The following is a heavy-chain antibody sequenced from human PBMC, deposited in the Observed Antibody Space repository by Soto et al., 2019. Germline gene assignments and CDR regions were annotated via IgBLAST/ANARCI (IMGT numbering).Heavy chain of an antibody. CDR2: IIPILGIE. J-gene: IGHJ6*03. Sequence: QVQLVQSGAEVKKPGSSVKVSCKASGGTFSSYTISWVRQAPGQGLEWMGRIIPILGIENYAQKFQGRVTITADKSTSTAYMELSSLRSEDTAVYYCARALYSNYRYYYYMDVWGKGTTVTVSS. V-gene: IGHV1-69*02. D-gene: IGHD4-4*01. CDR3: ARALYSNYRYYYYMDV. CDR1: GGTFSSYT.